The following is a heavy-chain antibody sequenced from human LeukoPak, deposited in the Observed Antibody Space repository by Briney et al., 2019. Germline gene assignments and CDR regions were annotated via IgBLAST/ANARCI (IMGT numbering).Heavy chain of an antibody. D-gene: IGHD3-22*01. CDR2: ITPIFGTA. V-gene: IGHV1-69*05. Sequence: SVKVSCKASGGTFSSYAISWVRQAPGQGLEWMGGITPIFGTANYAQKFQGRVTITTDESTSTAYMELSSLRSEDTAVYYCARGATYYYDSSGYYQYYFDYWGQGTLVTVSS. CDR1: GGTFSSYA. CDR3: ARGATYYYDSSGYYQYYFDY. J-gene: IGHJ4*02.